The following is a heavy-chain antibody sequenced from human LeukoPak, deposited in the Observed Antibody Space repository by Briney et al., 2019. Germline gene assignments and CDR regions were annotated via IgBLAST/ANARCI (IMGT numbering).Heavy chain of an antibody. CDR3: ATYYGDYTYDY. V-gene: IGHV4-59*08. Sequence: SETLSLTCTVSGGSISSYYWSWIRQPPGKGLEWIGYIYYSGSTNYNPSLKSRVTISVDTSKNQFSLKLSSVTAADTAVYYCATYYGDYTYDYWGQGTLVTVSS. CDR2: IYYSGST. J-gene: IGHJ4*02. CDR1: GGSISSYY. D-gene: IGHD4-17*01.